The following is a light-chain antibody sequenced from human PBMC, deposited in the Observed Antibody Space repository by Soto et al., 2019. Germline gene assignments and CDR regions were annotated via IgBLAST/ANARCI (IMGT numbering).Light chain of an antibody. Sequence: XTVVTQEPSFSVSPGGTVTLTCGLSSGSVSTSYYPSWYQQTPGQAPRTLIYSTNTRSSGVPDRFSGSILGNKAALTITGAQADDESDYYCVLYMGSGIWVFGGGTKVTVL. CDR3: VLYMGSGIWV. CDR2: STN. V-gene: IGLV8-61*01. CDR1: SGSVSTSYY. J-gene: IGLJ3*02.